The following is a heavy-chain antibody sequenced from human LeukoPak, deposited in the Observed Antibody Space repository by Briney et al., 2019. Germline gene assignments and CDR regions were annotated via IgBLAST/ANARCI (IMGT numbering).Heavy chain of an antibody. D-gene: IGHD3-22*01. J-gene: IGHJ3*02. V-gene: IGHV4-61*02. CDR3: ARGPYSYDSSGAFDI. Sequence: SQTLSLTCTVSGDSISSGDYYWSWIRQPAGKGLEWIGRISSSGSTNYNPSLKSRVTISVDTSKNQFSLKLSSVPAADTAVYFCARGPYSYDSSGAFDIWGQGTMVTVSS. CDR2: ISSSGST. CDR1: GDSISSGDYY.